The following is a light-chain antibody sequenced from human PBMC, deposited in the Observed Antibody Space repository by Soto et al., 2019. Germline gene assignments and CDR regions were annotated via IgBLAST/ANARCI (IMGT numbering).Light chain of an antibody. CDR3: QQYRT. CDR1: QSVSSSS. V-gene: IGKV3-20*01. J-gene: IGKJ3*01. CDR2: GAS. Sequence: ETVLTQSPGTLSLSPGERATLSCRASQSVSSSSLAWYQQKPGQAPRLLIFGASNRATGIPDRFSGSGSGTDFILTISRLEPEDFAVYYCQQYRTFGPGTKVDIK.